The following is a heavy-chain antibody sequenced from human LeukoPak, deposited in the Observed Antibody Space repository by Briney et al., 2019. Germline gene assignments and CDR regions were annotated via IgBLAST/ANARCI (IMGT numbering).Heavy chain of an antibody. CDR3: ARGTYYDILTGYFERAFDY. V-gene: IGHV4-34*01. CDR1: GGSFSGYY. D-gene: IGHD3-9*01. Sequence: SETLSLTCAVYGGSFSGYYWSWIRQPPGKGLEWIGEINHSGSTNYNPSLKSRVNISVDTSKNQFSLKLSSVTAAGTAVYYCARGTYYDILTGYFERAFDYWGQGTLVTVSS. CDR2: INHSGST. J-gene: IGHJ4*02.